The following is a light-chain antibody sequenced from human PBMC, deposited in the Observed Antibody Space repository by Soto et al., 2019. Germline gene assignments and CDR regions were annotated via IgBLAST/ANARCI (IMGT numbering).Light chain of an antibody. V-gene: IGLV6-57*04. J-gene: IGLJ2*01. Sequence: NFMLTQPHFVSESPGKTVTISCTRSSGRIASNYVQWDRQRRGSAPTTVIYKDNQRPSGVPDRFSGSIDSSSNSASLTSSGLKTEDEADYYCQSYDGNNVLFGGRTKLTVL. CDR3: QSYDGNNVL. CDR1: SGRIASNY. CDR2: KDN.